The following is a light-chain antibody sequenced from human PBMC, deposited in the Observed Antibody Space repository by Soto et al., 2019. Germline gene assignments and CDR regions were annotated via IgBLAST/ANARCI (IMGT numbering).Light chain of an antibody. V-gene: IGKV3-15*01. CDR2: GAS. CDR1: QSVSSN. J-gene: IGKJ1*01. Sequence: EIVMTKNPATLSVPPGERATLSCRASQSVSSNLAWYQQKPGQAPRLLIYGASTRATGIPARFSGSGSGTEFTLTISSLQSEDFAVYYCQQYNNWWTFGQGTKVDI. CDR3: QQYNNWWT.